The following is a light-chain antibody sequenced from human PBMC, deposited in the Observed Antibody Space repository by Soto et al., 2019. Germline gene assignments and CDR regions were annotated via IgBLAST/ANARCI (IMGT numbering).Light chain of an antibody. CDR3: SSYAGSNNWVV. Sequence: QSALTQPPSASGSPGQSVTISCTGTSSDVGGYNYVSWYQQHPGKAPKLMIYEVSKWPSGVPDRFSGSKSGNTASLTVSGLQAEDEADYYCSSYAGSNNWVVFGGGTKLTVL. J-gene: IGLJ2*01. V-gene: IGLV2-8*01. CDR2: EVS. CDR1: SSDVGGYNY.